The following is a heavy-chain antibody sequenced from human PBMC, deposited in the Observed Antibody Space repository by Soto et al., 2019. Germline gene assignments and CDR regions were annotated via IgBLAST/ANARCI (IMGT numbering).Heavy chain of an antibody. D-gene: IGHD3-10*01. CDR3: SRNFLPYCYGSDF. Sequence: GGSLRLSCAASGFTFSAYAMRWVRQAPGKGLEWVSFISGNGGNTYYAESVKGRFTISRDNSKSTLYLQMNTLRAEDAAFYYCSRNFLPYCYGSDFCGQGTLLPVSA. CDR2: ISGNGGNT. CDR1: GFTFSAYA. V-gene: IGHV3-23*01. J-gene: IGHJ1*01.